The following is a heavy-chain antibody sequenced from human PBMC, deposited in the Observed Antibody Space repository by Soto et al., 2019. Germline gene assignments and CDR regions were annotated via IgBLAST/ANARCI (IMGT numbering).Heavy chain of an antibody. D-gene: IGHD4-17*01. CDR3: ARATNDYGDYSDAFDI. Sequence: QVQLVESGGGVVQPGRSLRLSCAASGFTFSSYGMHWVRQAPGKGLEWVAVIWCDGSNKYYADSVKGRFTISRDNSKNTLYLQMNSLRAEDTAVYYCARATNDYGDYSDAFDIWGQGTMVTVSS. CDR1: GFTFSSYG. V-gene: IGHV3-33*01. J-gene: IGHJ3*02. CDR2: IWCDGSNK.